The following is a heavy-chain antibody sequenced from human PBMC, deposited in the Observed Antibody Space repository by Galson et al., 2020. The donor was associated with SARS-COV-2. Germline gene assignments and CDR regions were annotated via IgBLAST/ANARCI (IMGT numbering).Heavy chain of an antibody. Sequence: GGSLRLSCAASGLTFSNAWMSWVRQAPGKGLEWVSRIKSKTNGGTTDYAAPVKGRFTISRDDSKNTMYLQMNSLKTDDTAVYYCTTGYGGNSDRAYFDYWGQGTLVTVSS. CDR1: GLTFSNAW. CDR2: IKSKTNGGTT. V-gene: IGHV3-15*01. CDR3: TTGYGGNSDRAYFDY. J-gene: IGHJ4*02. D-gene: IGHD2-21*02.